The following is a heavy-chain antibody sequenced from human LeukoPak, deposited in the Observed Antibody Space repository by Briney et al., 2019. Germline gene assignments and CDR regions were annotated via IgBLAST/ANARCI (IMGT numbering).Heavy chain of an antibody. CDR1: GFSFSYYW. V-gene: IGHV3-7*01. Sequence: GGSLRLSCVASGFSFSYYWMTWVRQAPGKGLEWVANMKQDGSKKYYVDSVKGRFTISRDNAKNTLYLQMNSLRAEDSAVYYCARRIADYVWGSWASDMWGQGTMVTVSS. J-gene: IGHJ3*02. CDR2: MKQDGSKK. CDR3: ARRIADYVWGSWASDM. D-gene: IGHD3-16*01.